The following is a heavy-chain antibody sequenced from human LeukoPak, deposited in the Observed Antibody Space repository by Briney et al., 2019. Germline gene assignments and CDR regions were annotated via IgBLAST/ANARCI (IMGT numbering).Heavy chain of an antibody. D-gene: IGHD2-21*02. J-gene: IGHJ6*03. CDR1: GYTFTGYY. V-gene: IGHV1-2*02. CDR2: INPNSCGT. CDR3: ARGVTARGFYYYMDI. Sequence: GASVMVSCKASGYTFTGYYIHWVRQAPGQGLEWVGWINPNSCGTNSAQKFQGRVTMTRDTSISTAYTELSRLTSDDTAVYSCARGVTARGFYYYMDIWGKGTTVTISS.